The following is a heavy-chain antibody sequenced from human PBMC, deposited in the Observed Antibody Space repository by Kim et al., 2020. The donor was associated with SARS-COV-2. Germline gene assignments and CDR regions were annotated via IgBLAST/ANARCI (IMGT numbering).Heavy chain of an antibody. Sequence: GGSLRLSCAASGFTFSSYAMSWVRQAPGKGLEWVSVISGRGGSTYYADSVKGRFTISRDNSKNTLYLQMNSLRAEDTAVYYCAKDYPGVVTAIPYYFDYWGQGTLVTVSS. D-gene: IGHD2-21*02. V-gene: IGHV3-23*01. J-gene: IGHJ4*02. CDR3: AKDYPGVVTAIPYYFDY. CDR1: GFTFSSYA. CDR2: ISGRGGST.